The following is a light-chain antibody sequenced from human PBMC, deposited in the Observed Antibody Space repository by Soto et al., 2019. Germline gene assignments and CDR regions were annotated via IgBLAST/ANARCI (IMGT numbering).Light chain of an antibody. J-gene: IGKJ1*01. CDR3: QHHNSYSQT. Sequence: DIQMTQSPPTLSDSVGDRVTITCRASQSIRHYLAWYQQMPGKAPKLLIYGASTLQSGVPSRFSGSGSGTEFTLTISSLYPDDFGTYFCQHHNSYSQTCGQETKVDIK. V-gene: IGKV1-5*01. CDR1: QSIRHY. CDR2: GAS.